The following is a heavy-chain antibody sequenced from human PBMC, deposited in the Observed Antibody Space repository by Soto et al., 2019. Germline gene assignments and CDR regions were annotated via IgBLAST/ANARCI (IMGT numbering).Heavy chain of an antibody. J-gene: IGHJ6*03. Sequence: PGGSLRLSCAASGFTFDDYAMHWVRQAPGKGLEWVSGISWNSGSIGYADSVKGRFTISRDNAKNSLYLQMNSLRAEDTALYYCAKDGIRKVCSGGSCYLGGGYYYYMDVWGKGTTVTVSS. CDR1: GFTFDDYA. CDR2: ISWNSGSI. D-gene: IGHD2-15*01. CDR3: AKDGIRKVCSGGSCYLGGGYYYYMDV. V-gene: IGHV3-9*01.